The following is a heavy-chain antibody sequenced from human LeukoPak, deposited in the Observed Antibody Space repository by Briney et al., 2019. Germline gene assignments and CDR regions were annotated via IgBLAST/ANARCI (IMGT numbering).Heavy chain of an antibody. CDR1: GFTFSSYA. Sequence: GGSLRLSCAASGFTFSSYAMSWVRQAPGKGLEWVSAISGSGGSTYYADSVKGRFTISRDDSKNALYLQMNSLRAEDTAVYYCATFLAYYYDSSGLSFDYWGQGTLVTVSS. V-gene: IGHV3-23*01. CDR3: ATFLAYYYDSSGLSFDY. J-gene: IGHJ4*02. D-gene: IGHD3-22*01. CDR2: ISGSGGST.